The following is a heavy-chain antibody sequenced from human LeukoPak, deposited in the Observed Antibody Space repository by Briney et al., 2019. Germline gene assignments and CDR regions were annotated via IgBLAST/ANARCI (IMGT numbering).Heavy chain of an antibody. CDR3: ARDGGSYFDY. CDR2: IWPDGTTK. D-gene: IGHD3-10*01. Sequence: GGSLRLSCAAPGFTLSSYGMHWVRQAPGKGLEWVAVIWPDGTTKYYADSVKGRFTISRDDSKNTLYFQMNSLRAEDTAVYYCARDGGSYFDYWGRGTLVTVSS. J-gene: IGHJ4*02. CDR1: GFTLSSYG. V-gene: IGHV3-33*01.